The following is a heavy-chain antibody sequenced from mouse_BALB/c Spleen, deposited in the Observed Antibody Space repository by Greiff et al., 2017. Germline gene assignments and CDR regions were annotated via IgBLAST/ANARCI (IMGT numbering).Heavy chain of an antibody. CDR2: IRLKSNNYAT. J-gene: IGHJ1*01. V-gene: IGHV6-6*02. Sequence: EVHLVESGGGLVQPGGSMKLSCVASGFTFSNYWMNWVRQSPEKGLEWVAEIRLKSNNYATHYAESVKGRFTISRDDSKSSVYLQMNNLRAEDTGIYYCTFRYFDVWGAGTTVTVSS. CDR1: GFTFSNYW. CDR3: TFRYFDV.